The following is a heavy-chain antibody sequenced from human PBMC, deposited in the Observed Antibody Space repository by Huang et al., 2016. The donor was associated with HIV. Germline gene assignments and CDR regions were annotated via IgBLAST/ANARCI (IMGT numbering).Heavy chain of an antibody. J-gene: IGHJ4*02. CDR2: INPKSGGT. CDR1: GYIFTDYY. CDR3: ARDNRVVSPLDY. D-gene: IGHD2-15*01. V-gene: IGHV1-2*02. Sequence: QVQLVQSGAEVKKPGASVKVSCKASGYIFTDYYIHWMRQAPGQGLGWLGWINPKSGGTNYAQKFQGRGTMTRDTSISTGYMEVSGLTSDDTAIYYCARDNRVVSPLDYWGQGTLVIVSS.